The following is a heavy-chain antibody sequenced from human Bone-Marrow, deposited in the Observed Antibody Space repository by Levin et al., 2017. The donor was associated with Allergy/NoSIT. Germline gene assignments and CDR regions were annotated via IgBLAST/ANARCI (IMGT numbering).Heavy chain of an antibody. D-gene: IGHD4-23*01. Sequence: GESLKISCKGSGYDFTTYWIGWVRQMPGKGLEWMGIVYPGDSDTRYSPSFQGQVTISADKSISTAYLQWSSLKASDTAIYYCASLKMAYCRSNSSHLKDWGSYWHFGFWGRGTLVTVSS. CDR3: ASLKMAYCRSNSSHLKDWGSYWHFGF. CDR2: VYPGDSDT. CDR1: GYDFTTYW. V-gene: IGHV5-51*01. J-gene: IGHJ2*01.